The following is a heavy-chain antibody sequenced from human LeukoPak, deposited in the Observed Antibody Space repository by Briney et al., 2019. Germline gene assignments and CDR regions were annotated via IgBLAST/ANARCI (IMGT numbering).Heavy chain of an antibody. CDR3: ARVDPDSSSTLEVFDY. D-gene: IGHD6-6*01. Sequence: SETLSLTCTVSGGSISSYYWSWIRQPPGKGLEWIGYIYYSGSTNYNPSLKSRVTISVDTSKNQFSLKLSSVTAADTAVYYCARVDPDSSSTLEVFDYWGQGALVTVSS. V-gene: IGHV4-59*01. CDR1: GGSISSYY. CDR2: IYYSGST. J-gene: IGHJ4*02.